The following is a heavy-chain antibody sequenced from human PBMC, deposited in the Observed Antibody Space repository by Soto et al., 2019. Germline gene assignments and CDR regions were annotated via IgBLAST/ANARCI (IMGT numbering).Heavy chain of an antibody. CDR2: IGTAGDT. D-gene: IGHD5-12*01. CDR1: GFTFSSYD. CDR3: ATGGYSGYDPWYFDL. V-gene: IGHV3-13*01. Sequence: EVQLVESGGGLVQPGGSLRLSCAASGFTFSSYDMHWVRQATGKGLEWVSAIGTAGDTYYPGSVKGRFTISRENAKNSLYLQMNSLRAGDTAVYYCATGGYSGYDPWYFDLWGRGTLVTVSS. J-gene: IGHJ2*01.